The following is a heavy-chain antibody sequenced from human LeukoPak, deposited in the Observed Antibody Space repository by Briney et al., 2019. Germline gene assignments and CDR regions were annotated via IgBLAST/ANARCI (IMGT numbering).Heavy chain of an antibody. V-gene: IGHV4-38-2*01. J-gene: IGHJ4*02. CDR3: ARHYSSSWYYFDY. D-gene: IGHD6-13*01. Sequence: SETLSLTCAVSGYSVSSGYYWGWIRQPPGKGLERIGSIYHSGSTYYNPSLKSRVTISVDTSKNQFSLKLSSVTAADTAVYYCARHYSSSWYYFDYWGQGTLVTVSS. CDR2: IYHSGST. CDR1: GYSVSSGYY.